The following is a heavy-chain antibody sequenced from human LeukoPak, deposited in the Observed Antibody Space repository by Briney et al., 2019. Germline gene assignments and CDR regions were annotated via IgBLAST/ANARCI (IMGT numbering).Heavy chain of an antibody. CDR1: GGTFSSYT. CDR2: FIPILGIA. CDR3: ARVLGYCSGGSCYAFDY. D-gene: IGHD2-15*01. J-gene: IGHJ4*02. V-gene: IGHV1-69*02. Sequence: SVKVSCKASGGTFSSYTISWVRQAPGQGLEWMGRFIPILGIANYAQKFQGRVTITADKSTSTAYMELSSLRSEDTAVYYCARVLGYCSGGSCYAFDYWGQGTLVTVSS.